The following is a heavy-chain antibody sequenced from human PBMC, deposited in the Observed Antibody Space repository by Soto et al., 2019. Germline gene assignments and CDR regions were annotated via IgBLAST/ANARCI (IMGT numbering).Heavy chain of an antibody. D-gene: IGHD5-12*01. CDR2: IYYSGST. CDR1: GGSLSSGGDY. V-gene: IGHV4-31*03. J-gene: IGHJ6*02. Sequence: SETQSLTCTVSGGSLSSGGDYWTWIRQHPGKGLEWIGYIYYSGSTSYNPSLKSRVTISVDTSKNQFSLKLSSVTAADTAVYYCARWLQFGSYYGMDVWGQGTTVTVSS. CDR3: ARWLQFGSYYGMDV.